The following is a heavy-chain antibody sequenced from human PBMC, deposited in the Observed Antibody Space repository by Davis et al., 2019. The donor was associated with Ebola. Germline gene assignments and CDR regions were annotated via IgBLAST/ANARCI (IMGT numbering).Heavy chain of an antibody. Sequence: GESLKISCKGSEYNFPNYWIGWVRQMPGKGLEWMGTIYPAYSYTRYSPSFQGQVTISADNSISTAYLQWSSLRASDAAMYYCARVGRGLAVGSLDDAFEIWGQGTMVIVSS. V-gene: IGHV5-51*01. D-gene: IGHD3-10*01. J-gene: IGHJ3*02. CDR1: EYNFPNYW. CDR3: ARVGRGLAVGSLDDAFEI. CDR2: IYPAYSYT.